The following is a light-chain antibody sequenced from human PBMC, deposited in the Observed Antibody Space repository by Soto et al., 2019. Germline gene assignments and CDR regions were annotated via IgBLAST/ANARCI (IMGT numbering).Light chain of an antibody. V-gene: IGKV3-20*01. J-gene: IGKJ1*01. CDR1: QSVSNNY. CDR3: QQYSSPWT. Sequence: EIVLPQSPGTLSLSPGERATLSCRTSQSVSNNYLAWYQQKPGQAPRLLIYGASSRATGIPDRFSGSGSGTDITLTISRLEPEDFAVYYCQQYSSPWTFGQGTKVEIK. CDR2: GAS.